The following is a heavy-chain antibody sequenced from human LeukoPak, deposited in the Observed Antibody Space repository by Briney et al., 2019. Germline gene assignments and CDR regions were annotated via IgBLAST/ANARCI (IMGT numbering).Heavy chain of an antibody. CDR2: IRNKANSDTT. J-gene: IGHJ4*02. Sequence: GGSLRLSCAASGFTFSDHYMGWVRQAPGKGLEWVGRIRNKANSDTTEYAASVKGRFTVSRDDSKNSLYLQMSSLKTEDTAVYYWAKGYCTGGSCYSGDYWGQGTLVTVSS. CDR1: GFTFSDHY. D-gene: IGHD2-15*01. CDR3: AKGYCTGGSCYSGDY. V-gene: IGHV3-72*01.